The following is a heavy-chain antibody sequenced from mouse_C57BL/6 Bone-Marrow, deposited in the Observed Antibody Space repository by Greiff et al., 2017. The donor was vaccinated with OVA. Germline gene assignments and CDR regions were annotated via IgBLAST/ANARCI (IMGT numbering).Heavy chain of an antibody. V-gene: IGHV5-15*04. CDR1: GFTFSDYG. CDR3: ARPIFYGSSYDYYAMDY. CDR2: ISNLAYSI. Sequence: EVMLVESGGGLVQPGGSLKLSCAASGFTFSDYGMAWVRQAPRKGPEWVAFISNLAYSIYYADTVTGRFTISRENAKNTLYLEMSSLRSEDTAMYYCARPIFYGSSYDYYAMDYWGQGTSVTVSS. D-gene: IGHD1-1*01. J-gene: IGHJ4*01.